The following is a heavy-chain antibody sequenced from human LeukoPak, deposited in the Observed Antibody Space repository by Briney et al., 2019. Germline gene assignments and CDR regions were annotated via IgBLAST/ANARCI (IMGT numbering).Heavy chain of an antibody. Sequence: PGGSLRLSCAASGFTFSNAWMNWGRQAPGKGLEWVGRIKSKTDGGTTEYAAPVKGRFTISRDDSKNTLYLQMSSLKTEDTAVYYCTTDQAYYYDSSGYYRRRSYFDYWGQGTLVTVSS. CDR3: TTDQAYYYDSSGYYRRRSYFDY. D-gene: IGHD3-22*01. CDR1: GFTFSNAW. J-gene: IGHJ4*02. V-gene: IGHV3-15*07. CDR2: IKSKTDGGTT.